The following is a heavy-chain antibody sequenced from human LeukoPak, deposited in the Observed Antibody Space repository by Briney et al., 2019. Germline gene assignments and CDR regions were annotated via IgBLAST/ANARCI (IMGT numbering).Heavy chain of an antibody. Sequence: GGSLRLSCAASGFTVGSSYMTWVRQAPGEWLEWVSSLYIGGGKLYADSVKGRFTISRDNSKNTLDLHMSSLRAEDTAVYYCARAGGLPIAVAPIDCWGQGTLVTVSS. V-gene: IGHV3-53*01. CDR2: LYIGGGK. CDR3: ARAGGLPIAVAPIDC. D-gene: IGHD6-19*01. J-gene: IGHJ4*02. CDR1: GFTVGSSY.